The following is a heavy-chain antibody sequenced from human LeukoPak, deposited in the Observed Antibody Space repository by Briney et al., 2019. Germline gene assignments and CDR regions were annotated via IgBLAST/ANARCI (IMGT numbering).Heavy chain of an antibody. J-gene: IGHJ2*01. Sequence: SETLSLTCTVSGGSISSGGSYWSWIRQPPGKGLEWIGYIFHSGSAYYNPSLKSRVTISVDRSKNQFSLRLSSVTAADTAVYYCARQPDDWAFDLWGRGTLVTVSS. CDR3: ARQPDDWAFDL. D-gene: IGHD5-24*01. CDR2: IFHSGSA. CDR1: GGSISSGGSY. V-gene: IGHV4-30-2*01.